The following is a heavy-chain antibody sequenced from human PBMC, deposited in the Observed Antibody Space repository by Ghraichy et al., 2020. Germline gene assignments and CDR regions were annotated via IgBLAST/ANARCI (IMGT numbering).Heavy chain of an antibody. CDR3: ARDKFGIHAFDI. CDR2: IKEDGSEK. CDR1: GFIFSNHW. D-gene: IGHD1-14*01. J-gene: IGHJ3*02. Sequence: LSLTCVTSGFIFSNHWMTWVRQAPGKGLEWVANIKEDGSEKYCVDSVKGRFTISRDSAKNSLYLQMNSLRAEDTAVYYCARDKFGIHAFDILGQGTMVTVSS. V-gene: IGHV3-7*03.